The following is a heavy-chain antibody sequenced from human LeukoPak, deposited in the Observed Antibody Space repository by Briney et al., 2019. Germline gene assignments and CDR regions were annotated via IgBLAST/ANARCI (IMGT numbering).Heavy chain of an antibody. V-gene: IGHV3-23*01. D-gene: IGHD5-24*01. Sequence: GGSLRLSRAASGFTFSSYAISWVRQAPGKGLEWVSAISGSGGSTYYADSVKGRFTISRDNSKSTLFLQMNSLRAEDTAVYYCAKDPRVGSRVATPCHWGQGTLVTVSS. CDR2: ISGSGGST. CDR1: GFTFSSYA. J-gene: IGHJ4*02. CDR3: AKDPRVGSRVATPCH.